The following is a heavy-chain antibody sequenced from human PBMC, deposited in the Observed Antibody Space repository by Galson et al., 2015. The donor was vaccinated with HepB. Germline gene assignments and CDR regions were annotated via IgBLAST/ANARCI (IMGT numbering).Heavy chain of an antibody. CDR2: ISAYNGNT. V-gene: IGHV1-18*01. J-gene: IGHJ4*02. D-gene: IGHD3-10*01. CDR1: GYTFTSYG. Sequence: SVKVSCKASGYTFTSYGISWVRQAPGQGLEWMGWISAYNGNTNYAQKLQGRVTMTTDTSTSTAYMELRSLRSDDTAVYYCARDRGITMVRGVIDYWGQGTLVTVSS. CDR3: ARDRGITMVRGVIDY.